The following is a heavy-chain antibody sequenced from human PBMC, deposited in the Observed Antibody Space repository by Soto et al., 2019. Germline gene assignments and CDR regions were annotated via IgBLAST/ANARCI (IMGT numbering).Heavy chain of an antibody. CDR2: ISAYNGNT. Sequence: ASVKVSCKASGYTFTSYGISWVRQAPGQGLEWMGWISAYNGNTNYAQKLQGRVTMTTDTSTSTAYMELRSLRSDDTAVYYCARRYRRDGYNYALGYYYGMDVWGQGTTVTVSS. CDR3: ARRYRRDGYNYALGYYYGMDV. J-gene: IGHJ6*02. D-gene: IGHD5-12*01. V-gene: IGHV1-18*01. CDR1: GYTFTSYG.